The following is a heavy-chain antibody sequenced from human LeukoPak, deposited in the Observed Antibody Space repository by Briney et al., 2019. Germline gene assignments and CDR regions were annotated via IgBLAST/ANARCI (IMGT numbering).Heavy chain of an antibody. Sequence: HGESLKISCQGSGYSFTSYWIGWVRQLPGKGLEWMGIIYPGDSDTRYSPSFQGQVTISADKSISTAYLQWSSLKASDTAMYYCARRSYSSRYYYMDVWGKGTTVTVSS. CDR1: GYSFTSYW. CDR2: IYPGDSDT. V-gene: IGHV5-51*01. J-gene: IGHJ6*03. CDR3: ARRSYSSRYYYMDV. D-gene: IGHD3-10*01.